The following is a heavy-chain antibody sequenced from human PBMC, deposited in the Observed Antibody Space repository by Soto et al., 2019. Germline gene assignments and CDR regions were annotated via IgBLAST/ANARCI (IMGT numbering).Heavy chain of an antibody. D-gene: IGHD6-13*01. V-gene: IGHV1-8*01. Sequence: QVQLVQSGAEVKKPGASVKVSCKASGYTFTSYDINWVRQATGQGLEWMGWMNPNSGNTGYAQKFQGRVTMTRNTSISTADMELSRLRSEDTAVYYCARRAAAGTSARKDFDYWGQGTLVTVSS. CDR3: ARRAAAGTSARKDFDY. CDR2: MNPNSGNT. J-gene: IGHJ4*02. CDR1: GYTFTSYD.